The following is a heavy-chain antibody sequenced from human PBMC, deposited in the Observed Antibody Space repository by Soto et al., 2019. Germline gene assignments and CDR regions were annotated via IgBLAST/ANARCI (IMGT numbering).Heavy chain of an antibody. Sequence: SQTLSLTCGISGDSVSSNSAAWNWLRQSPSRGLEWLGRTYYRSKWYNDYAVSVESRITINPDTSKNHFFLRLNFVTPEDTAVYFCARGEQYSGRIFDYWGQGTLVTVSS. J-gene: IGHJ4*02. D-gene: IGHD1-26*01. CDR1: GDSVSSNSAA. CDR3: ARGEQYSGRIFDY. V-gene: IGHV6-1*01. CDR2: TYYRSKWYN.